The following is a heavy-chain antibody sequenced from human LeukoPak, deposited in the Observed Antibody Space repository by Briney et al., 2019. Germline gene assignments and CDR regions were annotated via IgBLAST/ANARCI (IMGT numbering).Heavy chain of an antibody. Sequence: KTSETLSLTCTVSGGSISNGDHYWSWIRQPPGKGLEWIGYIYYSGSTNYNPSLKSRVTISVDTSKNQFSLKLSSVTAADTAVYYCARELGIRPTPYYYYYYGMDVWGQGTTVTVSS. D-gene: IGHD3-16*01. CDR3: ARELGIRPTPYYYYYYGMDV. CDR1: GGSISNGDHY. V-gene: IGHV4-61*08. J-gene: IGHJ6*02. CDR2: IYYSGST.